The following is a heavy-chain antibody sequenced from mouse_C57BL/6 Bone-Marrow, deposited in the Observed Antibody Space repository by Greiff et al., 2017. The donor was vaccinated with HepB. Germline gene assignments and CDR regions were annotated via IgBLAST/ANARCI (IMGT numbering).Heavy chain of an antibody. V-gene: IGHV1-69*01. CDR1: GYTFTSYW. J-gene: IGHJ1*03. CDR2: IDPSDSYT. CDR3: ARGDDYDDFDV. D-gene: IGHD2-4*01. Sequence: QVQLKQSGAELVMPGASVKLSCKASGYTFTSYWMHWVKQRPGQGLEWIGEIDPSDSYTNYNQKFKGKSTLTVDKSSSTAYMQLSSLTSEDSAVYYCARGDDYDDFDVWGTGTTVTVSS.